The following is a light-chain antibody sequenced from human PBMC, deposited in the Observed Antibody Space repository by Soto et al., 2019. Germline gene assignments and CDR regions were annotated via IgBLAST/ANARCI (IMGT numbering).Light chain of an antibody. CDR3: QQYNNWPPMT. Sequence: IVMTQSPATLSVSPGERATLGCRASQSVRSNLAWYQQKPGQAPRLLIYGASTRATGIPARFSGSGSGTEFTLTISSLQSEDFALYYCQQYNNWPPMTFGQGTRLEIK. V-gene: IGKV3-15*01. CDR1: QSVRSN. CDR2: GAS. J-gene: IGKJ5*01.